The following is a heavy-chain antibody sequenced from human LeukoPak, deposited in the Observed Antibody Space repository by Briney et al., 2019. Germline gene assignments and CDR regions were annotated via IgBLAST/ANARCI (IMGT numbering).Heavy chain of an antibody. CDR2: ISSDSGII. CDR1: GFTFSVYS. CDR3: ARNYSPFYY. J-gene: IGHJ4*02. Sequence: PGGSLRLPCAAPGFTFSVYSITWVRQAPGKGLEWVSYISSDSGIIYYADSVKGRFTISRDNAKNSLYLQRDNLRAADTAVYYWARNYSPFYYWGQGTLVTVSS. D-gene: IGHD3-10*01. V-gene: IGHV3-48*01.